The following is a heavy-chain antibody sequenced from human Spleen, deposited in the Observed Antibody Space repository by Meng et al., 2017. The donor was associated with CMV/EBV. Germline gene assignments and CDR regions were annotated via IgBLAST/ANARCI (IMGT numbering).Heavy chain of an antibody. Sequence: VSSNDATWNWVRQSPSRGLEWLGRTYYRSQWYNDYGVSVKGRVTIHPDTSKNQFSLQLNSVTPEDTAVYYCARDGRFRWLQSGGFDYWGQGTLVTVSS. V-gene: IGHV6-1*01. J-gene: IGHJ4*02. D-gene: IGHD5-24*01. CDR2: TYYRSQWYN. CDR1: VSSNDAT. CDR3: ARDGRFRWLQSGGFDY.